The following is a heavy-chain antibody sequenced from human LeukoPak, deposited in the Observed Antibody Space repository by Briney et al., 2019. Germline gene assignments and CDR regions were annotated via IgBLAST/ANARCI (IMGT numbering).Heavy chain of an antibody. D-gene: IGHD4-17*01. CDR3: ARGGWYGDYSSEGISFDY. J-gene: IGHJ4*02. V-gene: IGHV3-11*01. CDR2: ISSSGSTI. Sequence: GGSLRLPCAASGFTFSDYYMSWIRQAPGKGLEWVSYISSSGSTIYYADSVKGRFTISRDNAKNSLYLQMYSLRAEDTAVYYCARGGWYGDYSSEGISFDYWGQGTLVTVSS. CDR1: GFTFSDYY.